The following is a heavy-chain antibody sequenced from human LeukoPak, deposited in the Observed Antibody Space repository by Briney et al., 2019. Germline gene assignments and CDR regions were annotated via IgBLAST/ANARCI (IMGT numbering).Heavy chain of an antibody. V-gene: IGHV4-34*01. J-gene: IGHJ6*02. Sequence: PSETLSLTCAVYGGSFSGYYWSWIRQPPGKGLEWIGEINHSGSTNYNPSLKSRVTISVDTSKNQFSLELSSVTAADTAVYYCARGGGSIYSSGWYGSDRAYYYGMDVWGQGTTVTVSS. D-gene: IGHD6-19*01. CDR3: ARGGGSIYSSGWYGSDRAYYYGMDV. CDR2: INHSGST. CDR1: GGSFSGYY.